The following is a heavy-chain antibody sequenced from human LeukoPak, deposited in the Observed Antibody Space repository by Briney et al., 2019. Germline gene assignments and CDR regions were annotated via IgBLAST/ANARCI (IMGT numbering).Heavy chain of an antibody. CDR3: ARDPVGGRPDY. D-gene: IGHD1-26*01. V-gene: IGHV3-74*01. CDR1: GFPFRTYW. J-gene: IGHJ4*02. CDR2: IKSDGGST. Sequence: GGSLRLSCAACGFPFRTYWMHWVRQAPGKGLVWVSRIKSDGGSTNYADSVKDRFTISRDSAKNTLYLQMNSPRAEDTAVYYCARDPVGGRPDYWGQGTLVTVSS.